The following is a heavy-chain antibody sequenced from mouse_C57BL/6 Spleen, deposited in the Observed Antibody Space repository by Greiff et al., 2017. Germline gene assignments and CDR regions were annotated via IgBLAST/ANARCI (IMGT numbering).Heavy chain of an antibody. CDR1: GYTFTSYW. D-gene: IGHD2-14*01. Sequence: QVQLQQPGAELVKPGASVKMSCKASGYTFTSYWITWVKQRPGQGLEWIGDIYPGSGSTNYNEKFKGKATLTVDTSSSTAYMQLSSLTSEDSAVFYCVGYDGWYFDVWGTGTTVTVSS. CDR2: IYPGSGST. V-gene: IGHV1-55*01. CDR3: VGYDGWYFDV. J-gene: IGHJ1*03.